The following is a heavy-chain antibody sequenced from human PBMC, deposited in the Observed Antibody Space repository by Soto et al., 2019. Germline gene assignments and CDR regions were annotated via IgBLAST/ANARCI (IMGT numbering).Heavy chain of an antibody. CDR2: IWYDGGNK. Sequence: SLRLSCAASGFTFSSYGMHWVRQAPGKGLEWVAVIWYDGGNKYYADSVKGRFTISRDNSKNTLYLQMNSLRAEDTAVYYCARDRVGAARFDYWGQGTLVTVSS. CDR3: ARDRVGAARFDY. CDR1: GFTFSSYG. V-gene: IGHV3-33*01. D-gene: IGHD1-26*01. J-gene: IGHJ4*02.